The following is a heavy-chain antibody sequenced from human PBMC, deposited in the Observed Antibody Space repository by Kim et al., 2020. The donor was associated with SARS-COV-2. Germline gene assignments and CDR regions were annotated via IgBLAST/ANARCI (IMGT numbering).Heavy chain of an antibody. CDR1: GGSISSYY. V-gene: IGHV4-59*08. CDR2: IYYSGST. D-gene: IGHD5-18*01. CDR3: ASHTGGYSYGYYFDY. Sequence: SETLSLTCTVSGGSISSYYWSWIRQPPGKGLEWIGYIYYSGSTNYNPSLKSRVTISVDTSKNQFSLKLSSVTAADTAVYYCASHTGGYSYGYYFDYWGQGTLGTVSS. J-gene: IGHJ4*02.